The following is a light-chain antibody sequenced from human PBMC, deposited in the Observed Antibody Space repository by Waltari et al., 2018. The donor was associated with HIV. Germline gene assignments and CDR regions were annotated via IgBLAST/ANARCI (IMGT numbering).Light chain of an antibody. CDR3: SAWDNRLNGWV. J-gene: IGLJ3*02. V-gene: IGLV10-54*04. Sequence: QAAPTQPSSTSMALAHPVRPTCTRNHDHVEYQGAFWVQHHVGHPPKVLFDRENSRPPGIPGRFSASRSGPTAYLTISGVQSDDEADYYCSAWDNRLNGWVFGEGTRLTVL. CDR1: HDHVEYQG. CDR2: REN.